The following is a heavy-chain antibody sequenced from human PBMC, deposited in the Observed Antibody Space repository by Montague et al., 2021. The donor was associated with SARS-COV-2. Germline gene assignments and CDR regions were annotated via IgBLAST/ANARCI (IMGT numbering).Heavy chain of an antibody. CDR1: GGSISSNLFY. V-gene: IGHV4-39*07. J-gene: IGHJ6*02. Sequence: SETLSLTCTVSGGSISSNLFYWGWIRQTPGKGLEWIGDNSYTGSTYYNPSLKSRVTVAVDTSKNQFSLKLSSVTAADTAVYYCARVGRQQLVRLSGMDVWGQGTTVTVSS. CDR3: ARVGRQQLVRLSGMDV. CDR2: NSYTGST. D-gene: IGHD6-13*01.